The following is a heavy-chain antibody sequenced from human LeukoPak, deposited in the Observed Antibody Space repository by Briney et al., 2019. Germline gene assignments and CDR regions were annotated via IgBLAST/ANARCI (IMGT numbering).Heavy chain of an antibody. CDR3: ASVMDYYDSSSYYPTWWPLDY. J-gene: IGHJ4*02. Sequence: PGGSLRHSCAASGFTFSSYWMSWVRQAPGKGLGWVANIKQDGHEKYYVDSVNGRFTMTRDNAMNAVYLQMNSLRAEDTAVYYCASVMDYYDSSSYYPTWWPLDYWGQGTLVTVSS. V-gene: IGHV3-7*01. D-gene: IGHD3-22*01. CDR1: GFTFSSYW. CDR2: IKQDGHEK.